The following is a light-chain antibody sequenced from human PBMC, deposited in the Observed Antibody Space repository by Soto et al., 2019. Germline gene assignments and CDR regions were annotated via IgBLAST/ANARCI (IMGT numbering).Light chain of an antibody. J-gene: IGLJ2*01. CDR3: FSYACISTLA. CDR1: SSDVWAYNL. Sequence: QSALTQPASVSGSPGQSITISFTGTSSDVWAYNLVSWYQHQPGNAPKLLIFAVSKRPSGVSTRFSGSKSGNTASLTISGLQAEDEADYYCFSYACISTLAFGGGTKLTVL. CDR2: AVS. V-gene: IGLV2-23*02.